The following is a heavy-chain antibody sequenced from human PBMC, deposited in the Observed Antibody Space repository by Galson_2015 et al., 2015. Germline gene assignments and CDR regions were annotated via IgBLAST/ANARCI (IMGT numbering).Heavy chain of an antibody. V-gene: IGHV3-30*03. CDR1: GFTFSSYG. CDR3: ARDLHDSSGWYGPYYYYYYGMDV. Sequence: SLRLSCAASGFTFSSYGMHWVRQAPGKGLEWVAVISYDGSNKYYADSVKGRFTISRDNSKNTLYLQMNSLRAEDTAVYYCARDLHDSSGWYGPYYYYYYGMDVWGQGTTVTVSS. CDR2: ISYDGSNK. D-gene: IGHD6-19*01. J-gene: IGHJ6*02.